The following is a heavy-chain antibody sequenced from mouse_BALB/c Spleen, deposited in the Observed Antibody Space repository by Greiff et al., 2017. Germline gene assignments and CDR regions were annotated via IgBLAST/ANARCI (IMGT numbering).Heavy chain of an antibody. CDR3: TRLDYYGSSYVDY. J-gene: IGHJ2*01. V-gene: IGHV1-5*01. D-gene: IGHD1-1*01. CDR1: GYSFTSYW. Sequence: EVQLQESGTVLARPGASVKMSCKASGYSFTSYWMHWVKQRPGQGLEWIGAIYPGNSDTSYNQKFKGKAKLTAVTSASTAYMELSSLTNEDSAVYYCTRLDYYGSSYVDYWGQGTTLTVSS. CDR2: IYPGNSDT.